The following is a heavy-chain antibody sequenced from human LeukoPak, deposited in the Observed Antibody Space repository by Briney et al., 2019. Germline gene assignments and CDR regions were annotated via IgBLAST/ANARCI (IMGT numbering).Heavy chain of an antibody. V-gene: IGHV4-4*07. D-gene: IGHD6-13*01. CDR1: GGSISSYY. Sequence: SETLSLTCTVSGGSISSYYWSWIRQPAGKGLEWIGRIYSGGGTNYNPSLKSRVTMSVDTSKNQFSLKLSSVTAADTAVYYCARVGYSSSWYYFDYWGQGTLVTVSS. CDR2: IYSGGGT. CDR3: ARVGYSSSWYYFDY. J-gene: IGHJ4*02.